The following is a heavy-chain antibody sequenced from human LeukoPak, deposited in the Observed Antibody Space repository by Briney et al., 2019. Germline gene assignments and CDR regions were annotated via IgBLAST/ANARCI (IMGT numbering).Heavy chain of an antibody. D-gene: IGHD2-2*01. J-gene: IGHJ6*03. V-gene: IGHV4-4*07. CDR2: IYTSGST. CDR3: ASTPIVVVPAAMHYYYYYTDV. CDR1: GGSISSYY. Sequence: SETLSLTCTVSGGSISSYYWSWIRQPAGKGLEWIGRIYTSGSTNYNPSLKSRVTMSVDTSKNQFSLKLSSVTAADTAVYYCASTPIVVVPAAMHYYYYYTDVWGKGTTVTVSS.